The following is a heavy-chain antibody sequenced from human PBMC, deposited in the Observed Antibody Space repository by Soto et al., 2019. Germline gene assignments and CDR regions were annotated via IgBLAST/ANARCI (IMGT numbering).Heavy chain of an antibody. Sequence: PSETLSLTCAVYGGSFSGYYWSWIRQPPGKGLEWIGEINHSGSTNYNPSLKSRVTISVDTSKNQFSLKLSSVTAADTAVYYCARTSIAARRILWGYFQHWGQGTLVTVSS. CDR3: ARTSIAARRILWGYFQH. D-gene: IGHD6-6*01. J-gene: IGHJ1*01. CDR1: GGSFSGYY. CDR2: INHSGST. V-gene: IGHV4-34*01.